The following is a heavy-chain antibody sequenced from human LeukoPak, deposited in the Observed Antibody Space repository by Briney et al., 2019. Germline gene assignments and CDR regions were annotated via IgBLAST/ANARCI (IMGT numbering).Heavy chain of an antibody. D-gene: IGHD2-15*01. V-gene: IGHV4-30-4*01. Sequence: SQTLSLTCTVSGGSISSGDYYWSWIRQPPGKGLEWIGYIYYSGSTYYNPSLKSRVTISVDTSKNQFSLKLSSVTAADTAVYYCARGYSIGNNFYGIDVWGQGTTVTVSS. CDR1: GGSISSGDYY. CDR3: ARGYSIGNNFYGIDV. CDR2: IYYSGST. J-gene: IGHJ6*02.